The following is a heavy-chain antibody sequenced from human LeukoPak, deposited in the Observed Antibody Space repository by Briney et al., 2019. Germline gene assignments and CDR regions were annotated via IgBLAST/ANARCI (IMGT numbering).Heavy chain of an antibody. CDR2: IKQDGSEK. CDR3: ARERIVGATPFDY. J-gene: IGHJ4*02. Sequence: PGGSLRLSCAASGFTFSSYWMSWVRQAPGKGLEWVANIKQDGSEKYYVDSVKGRFTISRDNAKNSLYLQMNSLRAEDTAVCYCARERIVGATPFDYWGQGTLVTVSS. V-gene: IGHV3-7*01. CDR1: GFTFSSYW. D-gene: IGHD1-26*01.